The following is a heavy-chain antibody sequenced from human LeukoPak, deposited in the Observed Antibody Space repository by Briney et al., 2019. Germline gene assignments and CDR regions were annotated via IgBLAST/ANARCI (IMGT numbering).Heavy chain of an antibody. V-gene: IGHV1-69*13. J-gene: IGHJ4*02. CDR3: ATFLDFDWLLHFDH. CDR2: IIPIFGTA. CDR1: GGTFSSYA. D-gene: IGHD3-9*01. Sequence: GASVKVSCKASGGTFSSYAISWVRQAPGQGLEWMGGIIPIFGTANYAQKFQGRVTITADESTSTAYMELSSLRSEDTAVYYCATFLDFDWLLHFDHWGQGTLVTVSS.